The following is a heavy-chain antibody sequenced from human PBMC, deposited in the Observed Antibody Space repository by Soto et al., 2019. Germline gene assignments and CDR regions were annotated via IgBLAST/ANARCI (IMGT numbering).Heavy chain of an antibody. CDR2: VFYTGRA. Sequence: SETVSLTCTASAVTRGSYYSRCIPQPPIDGLEWIGYVFYTGRANYNASLKSRVSISLDTSNYQFSLKLSSVTAADTAVYYCARDGDGRMTTNPYYYNGMDVWGPGTTVTVSS. CDR3: ARDGDGRMTTNPYYYNGMDV. D-gene: IGHD4-4*01. CDR1: AVTRGSYY. V-gene: IGHV4-61*01. J-gene: IGHJ6*02.